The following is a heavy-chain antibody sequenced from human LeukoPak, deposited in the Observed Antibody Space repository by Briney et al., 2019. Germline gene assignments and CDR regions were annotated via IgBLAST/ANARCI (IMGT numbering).Heavy chain of an antibody. CDR2: INPSGGST. CDR3: ARDRGVLRYFDWLFEFDY. CDR1: GYTFTVYY. D-gene: IGHD3-9*01. V-gene: IGHV1-46*01. Sequence: AASVKVSFKASGYTFTVYYMHWVRQAPGQGLEWMGTINPSGGSTSYAQKFQGRLTVTRDMSTSTVYMELSSLGSEDTAVYYCARDRGVLRYFDWLFEFDYWGQGTLVTVSS. J-gene: IGHJ4*02.